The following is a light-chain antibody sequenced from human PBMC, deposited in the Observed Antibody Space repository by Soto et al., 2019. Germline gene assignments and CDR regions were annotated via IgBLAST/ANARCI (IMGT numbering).Light chain of an antibody. J-gene: IGKJ1*01. V-gene: IGKV1-5*01. CDR1: QSISSW. CDR3: QQYNSYPWT. CDR2: DAS. Sequence: IQMTQSPSTLSASVGDRVTITCRASQSISSWLAWYQQKPGKAPKLLIYDASSLESGVPSRFSGSGSGTEFTLTINSLQPDDFATYYCQQYNSYPWTFGQGTKVDI.